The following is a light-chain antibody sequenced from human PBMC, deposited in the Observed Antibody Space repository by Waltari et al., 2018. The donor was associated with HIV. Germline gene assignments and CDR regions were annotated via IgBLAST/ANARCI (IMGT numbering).Light chain of an antibody. J-gene: IGKJ5*01. Sequence: DIQMTQSPPSLSASVGGRVTITCQANQDIRKSLNWFQQKPGKAPNVLIYDASTLATGVPSRFSGSASGTDFTLTISSLQPEDAETYYCQQFDDVAITFGQGTRLDIK. CDR2: DAS. CDR1: QDIRKS. V-gene: IGKV1-33*01. CDR3: QQFDDVAIT.